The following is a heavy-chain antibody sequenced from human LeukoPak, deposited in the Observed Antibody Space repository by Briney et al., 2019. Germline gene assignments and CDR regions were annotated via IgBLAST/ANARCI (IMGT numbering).Heavy chain of an antibody. CDR3: ARRQDYGDYYFDY. V-gene: IGHV4-61*02. CDR2: IYTSGST. Sequence: NASETLSLTCTVSGGSISSGSYYWSWIRQPAGKGLEWIGRIYTSGSTNYNPSLKSRVTISVDTSKNQFSLKLSSVTAADTAVYYCARRQDYGDYYFDYWGQGTLVTVSS. J-gene: IGHJ4*02. CDR1: GGSISSGSYY. D-gene: IGHD4-17*01.